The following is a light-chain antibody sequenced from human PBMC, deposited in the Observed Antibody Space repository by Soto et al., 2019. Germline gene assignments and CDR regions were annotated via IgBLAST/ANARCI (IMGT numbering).Light chain of an antibody. J-gene: IGLJ3*02. CDR2: EDN. V-gene: IGLV6-57*01. CDR1: SGSIASNY. CDR3: QSYDATNQV. Sequence: NFMLTQPHSVSASPGKTVILSCTRSSGSIASNYVQWYQQRPGSSPTTVIYEDNQRPSGVPDRFSGSIDSSSNSASLTNSGLETEDEADYFCQSYDATNQVFGGGTKLTVL.